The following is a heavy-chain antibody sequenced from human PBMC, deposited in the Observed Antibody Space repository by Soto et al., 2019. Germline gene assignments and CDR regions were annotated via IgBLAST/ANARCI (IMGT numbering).Heavy chain of an antibody. J-gene: IGHJ6*02. CDR1: GYTFTTYD. CDR2: ISAYNGNR. CDR3: ARDLQSSSVYGVDV. Sequence: QVQLVQSGGEVKKPGASVKVSCKASGYTFTTYDITWERQAPGQGVEWMGWISAYNGNRNYAQKLQGRVTLTADTSTSTAYMELRSLTSDDTAVYYCARDLQSSSVYGVDVWGQGTTVTVSS. V-gene: IGHV1-18*04. D-gene: IGHD2-2*01.